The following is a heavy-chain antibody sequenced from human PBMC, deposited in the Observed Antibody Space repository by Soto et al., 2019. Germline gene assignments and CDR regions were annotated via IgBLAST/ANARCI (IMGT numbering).Heavy chain of an antibody. D-gene: IGHD2-21*02. CDR1: GDTFTEYY. Sequence: GASVKVSCKASGDTFTEYYIHWVRQAPGQGLEWMGTVNPSGGHTTYAQHFLGRVTMTRDTSTSTLYMELTSLTSEDTAVYYCARGGHVVVVTAALDYWVQGTLVTVSS. CDR3: ARGGHVVVVTAALDY. J-gene: IGHJ4*02. CDR2: VNPSGGHT. V-gene: IGHV1-46*01.